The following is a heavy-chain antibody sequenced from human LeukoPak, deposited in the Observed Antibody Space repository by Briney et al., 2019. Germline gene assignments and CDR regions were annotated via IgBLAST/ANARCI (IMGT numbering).Heavy chain of an antibody. CDR2: TIPIFGTA. CDR3: ATLEYSSSYDY. Sequence: SVKVSCKASGGTFSSYAISWVRQAPGQGLEWMGRTIPIFGTANYAQKFQGRVTITTDESTSTAYMELSSLRSEDTAVYYCATLEYSSSYDYWGQGTLVTVSS. D-gene: IGHD6-6*01. CDR1: GGTFSSYA. J-gene: IGHJ4*02. V-gene: IGHV1-69*05.